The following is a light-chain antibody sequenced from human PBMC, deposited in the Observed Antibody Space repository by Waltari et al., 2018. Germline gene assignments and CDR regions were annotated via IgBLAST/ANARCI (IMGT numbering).Light chain of an antibody. J-gene: IGLJ2*01. CDR3: QSYDSSLSGSV. Sequence: QSVLTQPPSVSGAPGQRVTTSCTGSSSSIGAGYDVNWYQQLPGTAPKLLIYGNNNRPSGVPDRFSGSKSGTSASLAITGLQAEDEADYYCQSYDSSLSGSVFGGGTILTVL. CDR1: SSSIGAGYD. V-gene: IGLV1-40*01. CDR2: GNN.